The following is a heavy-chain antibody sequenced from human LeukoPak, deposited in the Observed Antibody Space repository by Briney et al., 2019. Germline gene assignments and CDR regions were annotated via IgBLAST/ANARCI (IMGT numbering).Heavy chain of an antibody. Sequence: PGGSLRLSCAATGFTFSSYEMNWVRQAPGKGLEWVSYISSSGSTIYYADSVKGRFTISRDNAKNSLYLQMNSLRAEDTAVYYCARDLDSGYDGFDYWGQGTLVTVSS. CDR1: GFTFSSYE. J-gene: IGHJ4*02. CDR3: ARDLDSGYDGFDY. D-gene: IGHD5-12*01. CDR2: ISSSGSTI. V-gene: IGHV3-48*03.